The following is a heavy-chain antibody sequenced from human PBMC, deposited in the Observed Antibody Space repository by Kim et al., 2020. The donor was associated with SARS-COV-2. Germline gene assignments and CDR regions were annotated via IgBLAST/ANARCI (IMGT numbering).Heavy chain of an antibody. V-gene: IGHV1-3*01. Sequence: ASVKVSCKASGYTFTSYAMHWVRQAPGQRLEWMGWINAGNGNTKYSQKFQGRVTITRDTSASTAYMELSSLRSEDTAVYYCARGVVVTAMAQGYYYGMDVWGQGTTVTVSS. CDR3: ARGVVVTAMAQGYYYGMDV. CDR2: INAGNGNT. J-gene: IGHJ6*02. CDR1: GYTFTSYA. D-gene: IGHD2-21*02.